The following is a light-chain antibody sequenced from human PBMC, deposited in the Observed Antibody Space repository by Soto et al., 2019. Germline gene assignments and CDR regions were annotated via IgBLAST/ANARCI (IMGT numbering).Light chain of an antibody. CDR2: DAS. J-gene: IGKJ4*01. CDR3: QQRSNWLLT. V-gene: IGKV3-11*01. Sequence: EIVLTQSPATLSLSPGERATLSCRARQSVSSYLAWYQQKPGQAPRLLIYDASNRATGIPARFSGSGSGTDFTLTISSLEPEDFASYYCQQRSNWLLTFGGGTKVEIQ. CDR1: QSVSSY.